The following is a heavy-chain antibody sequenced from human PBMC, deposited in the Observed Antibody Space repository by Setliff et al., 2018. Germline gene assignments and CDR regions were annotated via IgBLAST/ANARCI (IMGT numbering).Heavy chain of an antibody. Sequence: ASVKVSCKASGYSFSSNAFHWVRQAPGQTLEWMGWIHAGSSNTLYSQKFQGRVTITRDTSATTVHMELSSLRSDDTAVYYCARMSTSGPHYDYWGQGTLVTVSS. CDR1: GYSFSSNA. CDR2: IHAGSSNT. J-gene: IGHJ4*02. D-gene: IGHD2-8*02. V-gene: IGHV1-3*01. CDR3: ARMSTSGPHYDY.